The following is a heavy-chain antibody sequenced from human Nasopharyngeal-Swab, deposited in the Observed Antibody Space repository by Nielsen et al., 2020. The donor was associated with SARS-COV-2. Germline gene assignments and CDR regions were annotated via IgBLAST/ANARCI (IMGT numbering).Heavy chain of an antibody. Sequence: ASVKVSCKASGYTFTSHYMHWVRQAPGQGLEWMGIINPSGGSTSYAQKFQGRVTMTRDTSTSTVYMELSSLRSEDTAVYYCAREGEPGGFFYYGMDVWGQGTTVTVSS. V-gene: IGHV1-46*01. D-gene: IGHD3-10*01. CDR3: AREGEPGGFFYYGMDV. CDR1: GYTFTSHY. CDR2: INPSGGST. J-gene: IGHJ6*02.